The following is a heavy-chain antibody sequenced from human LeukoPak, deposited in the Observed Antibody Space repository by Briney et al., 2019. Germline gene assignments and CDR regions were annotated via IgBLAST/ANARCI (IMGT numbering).Heavy chain of an antibody. CDR1: GFTFSSYA. Sequence: GGSLRLSCAASGFTFSSYAMHWVRQAPGKGLEWVAVISYDGSNKYYADSVKGRFTISRDNSKNTLYLQMNSLRAEDTAVYYCARDLGTKTIVVVPAVGYWGQGTLVTVSS. CDR2: ISYDGSNK. V-gene: IGHV3-30*01. J-gene: IGHJ4*02. CDR3: ARDLGTKTIVVVPAVGY. D-gene: IGHD2-2*01.